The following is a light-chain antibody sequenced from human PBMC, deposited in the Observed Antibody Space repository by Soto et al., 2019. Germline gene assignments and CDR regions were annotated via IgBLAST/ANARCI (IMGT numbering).Light chain of an antibody. V-gene: IGKV1-5*01. J-gene: IGKJ1*01. Sequence: DIQMTQSPSTLSASVGDRVTITCLASQSISSWLAWYQQKPGKAPKLLIYDASSLESGVPSRFSGSGSGTEFTLTITSLQPDDFATYYCQQYNSYPWTFGPGTKVDIK. CDR1: QSISSW. CDR2: DAS. CDR3: QQYNSYPWT.